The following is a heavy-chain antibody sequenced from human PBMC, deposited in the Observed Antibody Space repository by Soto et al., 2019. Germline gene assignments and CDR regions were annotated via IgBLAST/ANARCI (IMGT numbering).Heavy chain of an antibody. CDR2: ISYDGSNK. J-gene: IGHJ4*02. Sequence: EGSLRLSCAASGFTFSSYAMHWVRQAPGKGLEWVAVISYDGSNKYYADSVKGRFTISRDNSKNTLYLQMNSLRAEDTAVYYCARDYDSSGYYEVYWGQGTLVTVSS. CDR3: ARDYDSSGYYEVY. V-gene: IGHV3-30-3*01. CDR1: GFTFSSYA. D-gene: IGHD3-22*01.